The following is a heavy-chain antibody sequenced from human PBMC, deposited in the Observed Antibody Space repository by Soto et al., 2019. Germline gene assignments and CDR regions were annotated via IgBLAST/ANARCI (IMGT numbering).Heavy chain of an antibody. CDR3: ALRSMAVVPEY. J-gene: IGHJ4*02. CDR2: PYYGRSA. CDR1: GDSISSYY. V-gene: IGHV4-59*01. Sequence: QVQLQESGPGLVKPSETLSLTCAVSGDSISSYYCMWIRQPPGKGLESIAYPYYGRSANYNPSLKTRXTXSXXTSTNQCSLTLSSMTAADTAGYYCALRSMAVVPEYWGQGTLVTVSS. D-gene: IGHD3-22*01.